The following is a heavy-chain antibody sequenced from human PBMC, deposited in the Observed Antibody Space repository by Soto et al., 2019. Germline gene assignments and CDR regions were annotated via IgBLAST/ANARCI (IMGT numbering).Heavy chain of an antibody. CDR2: ISDSGNII. J-gene: IGHJ4*02. D-gene: IGHD6-19*01. Sequence: EVQLVESGGGLVHPGGSLRLSCATSGFTFSSYEMTWVRQAPGKGLEWVSYISDSGNIIYYGDSVKGRFTISRDDAKNSLYLQMNSLRAEDTALYYCVRIGAGGWDIPFDYWGQGTPVTVSS. V-gene: IGHV3-48*03. CDR1: GFTFSSYE. CDR3: VRIGAGGWDIPFDY.